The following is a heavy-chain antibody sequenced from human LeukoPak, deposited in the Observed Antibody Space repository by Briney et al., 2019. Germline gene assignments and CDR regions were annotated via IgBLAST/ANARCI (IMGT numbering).Heavy chain of an antibody. CDR1: GFTFSNYN. CDR2: ISSSSSTI. CDR3: AREGGHFMGSNAFDI. D-gene: IGHD3-16*01. V-gene: IGHV3-48*01. J-gene: IGHJ3*02. Sequence: GGSLRLSCAASGFTFSNYNMNWVRQAPGKGLEWVSYISSSSSTIYYADSVKGRFTISRDNVKDSLYLQMNSLRAEDTAVYYCAREGGHFMGSNAFDIWGQGTMVTVSS.